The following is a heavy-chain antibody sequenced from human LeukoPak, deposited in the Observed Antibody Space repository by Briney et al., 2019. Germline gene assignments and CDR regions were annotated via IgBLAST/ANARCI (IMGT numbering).Heavy chain of an antibody. J-gene: IGHJ6*02. CDR3: ARGRRGYYYYGMDV. V-gene: IGHV1-8*01. CDR2: MNPNSGNT. Sequence: ASVKVSCKASGYTFTSYDINWVRQATGQGLEWMGWMNPNSGNTGYAQKFQGRVTMTRNTSISTAYMELSSLRSEDTAVYYCARGRRGYYYYGMDVWGQGTTATVSS. CDR1: GYTFTSYD.